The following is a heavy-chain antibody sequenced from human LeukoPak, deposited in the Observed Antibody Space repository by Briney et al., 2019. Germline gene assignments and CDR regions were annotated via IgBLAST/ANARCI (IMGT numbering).Heavy chain of an antibody. CDR3: ARHEYSSSFWFDP. D-gene: IGHD6-6*01. V-gene: IGHV4-59*08. Sequence: SETLSLTCTLSGGSIRIYYWRWLPQPPGKGVEGIGYIYYSSNTNYNPSLKIPLTISVDTYKNQFSLKLRSVTAADTAVYYCARHEYSSSFWFDPWGQGTQVTVSS. CDR2: IYYSSNT. J-gene: IGHJ5*02. CDR1: GGSIRIYY.